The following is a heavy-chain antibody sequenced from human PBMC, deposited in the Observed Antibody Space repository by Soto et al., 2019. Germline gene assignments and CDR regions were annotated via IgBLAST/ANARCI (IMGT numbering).Heavy chain of an antibody. Sequence: CGSLRLSCAASGFTFSSYAMSWVRQAPGKGLEWVSAISGSGGSTYYADSVKGRFTISRDNSKNTLYLQMNSLRAEDTAVYYCAKPEYSSSYDTKGYPYWGQGTLVTVAS. CDR2: ISGSGGST. CDR1: GFTFSSYA. CDR3: AKPEYSSSYDTKGYPY. J-gene: IGHJ4*02. D-gene: IGHD6-6*01. V-gene: IGHV3-23*01.